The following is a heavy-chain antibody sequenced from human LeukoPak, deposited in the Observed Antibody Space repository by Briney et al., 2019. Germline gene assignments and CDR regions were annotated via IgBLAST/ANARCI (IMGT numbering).Heavy chain of an antibody. CDR2: IHYSARI. Sequence: SETLSLTCTVSGYSISSGYYWGWIRQPPGKGLEWIGSIHYSARIYYNPSLKSRLTISPDTSKNQFSLKLTSVTAADTAVYYCARGAALYYYDSSGGWFDPWGQGTLVTVSS. V-gene: IGHV4-38-2*02. J-gene: IGHJ5*02. CDR1: GYSISSGYY. CDR3: ARGAALYYYDSSGGWFDP. D-gene: IGHD3-22*01.